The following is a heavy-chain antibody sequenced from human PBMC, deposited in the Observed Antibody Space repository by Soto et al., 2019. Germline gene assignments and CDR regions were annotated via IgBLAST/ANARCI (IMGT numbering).Heavy chain of an antibody. Sequence: EVQLVESGGGLVQPGRSLRLSCAASGFTFDDYAMHWVRQAPGKGLEWVSGISWNRGSIGYAESVKGRFTISRDNAKNSLYLQMNSLRAEDTALYYCAKGLEWLRFKGRDDAFDIWGQGTMVTVSS. D-gene: IGHD5-12*01. CDR3: AKGLEWLRFKGRDDAFDI. CDR2: ISWNRGSI. CDR1: GFTFDDYA. J-gene: IGHJ3*02. V-gene: IGHV3-9*01.